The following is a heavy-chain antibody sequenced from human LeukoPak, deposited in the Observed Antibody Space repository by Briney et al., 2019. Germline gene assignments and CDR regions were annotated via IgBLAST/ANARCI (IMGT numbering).Heavy chain of an antibody. CDR1: GFTFSSYA. V-gene: IGHV3-23*01. J-gene: IGHJ4*02. Sequence: GGSLRLSCAASGFTFSSYAMSWVRQAPGKGLEWVSAISGSGGSTYYADSVKGRFTISRDNSKNTLYLQMNSLRAEDTAVYYCAKGVTMIEYYFDYWGQRTLVTVSS. D-gene: IGHD3-22*01. CDR3: AKGVTMIEYYFDY. CDR2: ISGSGGST.